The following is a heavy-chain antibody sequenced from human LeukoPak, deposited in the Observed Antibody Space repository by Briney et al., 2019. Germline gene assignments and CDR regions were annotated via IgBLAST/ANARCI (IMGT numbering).Heavy chain of an antibody. D-gene: IGHD1-1*01. CDR2: ISGSSYI. CDR1: GFTFSSYS. CDR3: AKFGYNWNDEEAFDI. Sequence: GGSLRLSCAASGFTFSSYSMNWVRQAPGKGLEWVSSISGSSYIYYADSVKGRFTISRDNAKNSLYLQMNSLRAEDTAVYYCAKFGYNWNDEEAFDIWGQGTMVTVSS. J-gene: IGHJ3*02. V-gene: IGHV3-21*01.